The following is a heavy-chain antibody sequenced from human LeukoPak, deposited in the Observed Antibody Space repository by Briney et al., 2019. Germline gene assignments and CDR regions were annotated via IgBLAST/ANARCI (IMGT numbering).Heavy chain of an antibody. CDR1: GFSFSSYW. D-gene: IGHD6-19*01. CDR3: ATPARGGSALP. V-gene: IGHV3-7*01. CDR2: IQHDGSEQ. Sequence: GGSLRLSCAASGFSFSSYWMSWVRQAPGKGLEWVANIQHDGSEQYYVDSVKGRFTISRDNTKNSLFLQINSLRAEDTAVYYCATPARGGSALPWGQGTLVTVSS. J-gene: IGHJ5*02.